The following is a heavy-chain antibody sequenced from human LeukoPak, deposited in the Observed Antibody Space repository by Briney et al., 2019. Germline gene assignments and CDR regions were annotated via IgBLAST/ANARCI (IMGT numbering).Heavy chain of an antibody. CDR2: INSDGSST. CDR1: GFTFSSYW. CDR3: TKEGYYGSGSFPDY. Sequence: GGSLSLSCAASGFTFSSYWMHWVRQAPGKGLVWDSRINSDGSSTNYADSVKGRFTISRDNAKNTLYLQMNSLRAEDTAVYYCTKEGYYGSGSFPDYWGQGTLVTVSS. D-gene: IGHD3-10*01. V-gene: IGHV3-74*01. J-gene: IGHJ4*02.